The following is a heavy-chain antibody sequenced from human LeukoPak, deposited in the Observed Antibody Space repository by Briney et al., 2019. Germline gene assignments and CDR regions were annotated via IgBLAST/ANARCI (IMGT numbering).Heavy chain of an antibody. Sequence: GGSLRLSCAASGFTVSSNYMNWVRQAPGKGLEWLSFVSGKSIAIYYADSVKGRFTISRDNAKESVYLHMSSLRAEDTAVYYCARRGDRFCTSMNCPPHSYYYYMDVWGKGTTVSVSS. CDR1: GFTVSSNY. CDR2: VSGKSIAI. J-gene: IGHJ6*03. CDR3: ARRGDRFCTSMNCPPHSYYYYMDV. V-gene: IGHV3-48*04. D-gene: IGHD2-2*01.